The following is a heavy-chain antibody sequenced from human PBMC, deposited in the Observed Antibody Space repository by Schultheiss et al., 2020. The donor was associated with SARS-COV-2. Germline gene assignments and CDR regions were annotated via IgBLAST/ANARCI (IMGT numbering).Heavy chain of an antibody. CDR3: ARGRGTSFDY. CDR1: GFTFSSYA. Sequence: GESLKISCAASGFTFSSYAMNWVRQAPGKGLEWVSYISSSGSTIYYADSVKGRFTISRDNAKNSLYLQMNSLRAEDTAVYYCARGRGTSFDYWGQGTLVTVSS. CDR2: ISSSGSTI. J-gene: IGHJ4*02. D-gene: IGHD1-1*01. V-gene: IGHV3-48*03.